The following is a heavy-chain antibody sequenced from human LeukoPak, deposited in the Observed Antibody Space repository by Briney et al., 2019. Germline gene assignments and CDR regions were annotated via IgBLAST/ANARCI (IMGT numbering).Heavy chain of an antibody. CDR3: GGGTGWYFPNY. CDR2: ITGSGGST. CDR1: GFTFSSYA. D-gene: IGHD6-19*01. V-gene: IGHV3-23*01. J-gene: IGHJ4*02. Sequence: GGSLRLSCAASGFTFSSYAMSWVRQAPGKGLEWVSIITGSGGSTYYADSVKGRFTISRDNSKNTLYLQMNSLRAGDTAVYYCGGGTGWYFPNYWGQGTLVTVSS.